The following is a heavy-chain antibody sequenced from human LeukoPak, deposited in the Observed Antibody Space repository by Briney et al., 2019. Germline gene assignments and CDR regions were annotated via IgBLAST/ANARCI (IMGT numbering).Heavy chain of an antibody. D-gene: IGHD4-17*01. CDR1: GYTFTSYY. Sequence: GASVKVSCKASGYTFTSYYMHWVRQAPRQGLEWMGIINPSGGSTSYAQKFQARVTMTRDTSTSTVYMELSSLRSEDTAVYYCARDLYGDYVAYWGQGTLVTVSS. V-gene: IGHV1-46*01. J-gene: IGHJ4*02. CDR3: ARDLYGDYVAY. CDR2: INPSGGST.